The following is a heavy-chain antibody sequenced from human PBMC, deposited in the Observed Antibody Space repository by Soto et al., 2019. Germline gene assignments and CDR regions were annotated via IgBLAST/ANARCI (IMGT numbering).Heavy chain of an antibody. CDR3: ARLETTTEA. CDR2: INPNSSDT. Sequence: QVQLVQSATEVKKPGASVKVSCKASGHTFTWHYMHWVRQAPGQGLEYMGWINPNSSDTKYAQQFRGRLSMTRDTSISTAYMELSSLVSDDTAVYYCARLETTTEAWGQGTLVTVSS. D-gene: IGHD1-1*01. J-gene: IGHJ5*02. V-gene: IGHV1-2*02. CDR1: GHTFTWHY.